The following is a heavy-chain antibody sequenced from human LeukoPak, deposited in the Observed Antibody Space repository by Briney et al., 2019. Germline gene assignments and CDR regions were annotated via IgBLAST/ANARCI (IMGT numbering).Heavy chain of an antibody. CDR1: GYTFTAYY. D-gene: IGHD3-16*01. CDR2: INPNSGDT. J-gene: IGHJ4*02. CDR3: ARDNDSRDPPHFDY. Sequence: ASVKVSCKASGYTFTAYYMHWVRQAPGQGLEWMGWINPNSGDTNLAQRFQGRVTLTRDTSINTAYMELSSLRSEDTAVYYCARDNDSRDPPHFDYWGQGTLVTVSS. V-gene: IGHV1-2*02.